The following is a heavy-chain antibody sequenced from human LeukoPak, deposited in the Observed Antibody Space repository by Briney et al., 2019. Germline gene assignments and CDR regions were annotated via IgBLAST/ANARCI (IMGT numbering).Heavy chain of an antibody. J-gene: IGHJ4*02. D-gene: IGHD4-17*01. CDR1: GGSISSGGYY. Sequence: KTSETLSLTCTVSGGSISSGGYYWSWIRQPPGKGLEWIGYIYYSGSTYYNPSLKSRVTISVDTSKNQFSLKLSSVTAADTAVYYCAREWTTVTTNYFDYWGQGTLVTVSS. CDR2: IYYSGST. V-gene: IGHV4-31*03. CDR3: AREWTTVTTNYFDY.